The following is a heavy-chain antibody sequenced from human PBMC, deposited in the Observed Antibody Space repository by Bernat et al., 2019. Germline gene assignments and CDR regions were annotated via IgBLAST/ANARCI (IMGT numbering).Heavy chain of an antibody. CDR3: AKDQGSYYGSGSYYDFFDY. V-gene: IGHV3-23*01. J-gene: IGHJ4*02. CDR1: GFTFSSYA. Sequence: EVQLLESGGGLVQPGGSLRLSCAASGFTFSSYAMSWVRQAPGKGLEWVSAICGSGGSTYYADSVKGRFTISRDNSKNTLYLQMNSLRAEDTAVYYCAKDQGSYYGSGSYYDFFDYWGQGTLVTVSS. D-gene: IGHD3-10*01. CDR2: ICGSGGST.